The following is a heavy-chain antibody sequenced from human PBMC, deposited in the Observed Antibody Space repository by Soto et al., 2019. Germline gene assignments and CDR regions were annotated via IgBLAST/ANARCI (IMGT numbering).Heavy chain of an antibody. J-gene: IGHJ6*02. V-gene: IGHV3-30*18. CDR3: AKDFINIVVVPAAIGYYYYGMDV. CDR1: GFTFSSYG. CDR2: ISYDGSNK. D-gene: IGHD2-2*01. Sequence: GGSLRLSCAASGFTFSSYGMHWVRQAPGKGLEWVAVISYDGSNKYYADSVKGRFTISRDNSKNTLYLQMNSLRAEDTAVYYCAKDFINIVVVPAAIGYYYYGMDVWGQGTTVTVSS.